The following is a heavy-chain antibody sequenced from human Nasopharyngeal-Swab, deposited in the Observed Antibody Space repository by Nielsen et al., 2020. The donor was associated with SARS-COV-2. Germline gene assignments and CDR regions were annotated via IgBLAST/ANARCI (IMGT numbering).Heavy chain of an antibody. CDR2: IYYSGST. D-gene: IGHD3-22*01. CDR3: ARDYYDSSGYPNRGYMDV. J-gene: IGHJ6*03. V-gene: IGHV4-31*02. Sequence: WIRQPPGKGLEWIGHIYYSGSTYYNPSLKSRVTISVDTSKNQFSLKLSSVTAADTAVYYCARDYYDSSGYPNRGYMDVWGKGTTVTVSS.